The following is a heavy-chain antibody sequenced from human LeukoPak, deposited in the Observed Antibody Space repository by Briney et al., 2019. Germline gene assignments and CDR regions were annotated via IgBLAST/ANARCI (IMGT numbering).Heavy chain of an antibody. CDR3: AKLGQGTTRAFDI. D-gene: IGHD4-17*01. J-gene: IGHJ3*02. V-gene: IGHV3-23*01. CDR2: ISGSGGST. Sequence: LPGGSLRLSCAASGFTFSSYAMSWVCQAPGKGLEWVSAISGSGGSTYYADSVKGRFTISRDNSKNTLYLQMNSLRAEDTAVYYCAKLGQGTTRAFDIWGQGTMVTVSS. CDR1: GFTFSSYA.